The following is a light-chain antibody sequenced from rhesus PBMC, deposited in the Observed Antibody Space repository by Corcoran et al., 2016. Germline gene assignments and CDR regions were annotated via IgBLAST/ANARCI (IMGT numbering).Light chain of an antibody. CDR2: YAS. V-gene: IGKV1S15*01. CDR1: QGISNT. CDR3: QHGYGTPYS. Sequence: DIQMTQSPSSLSASVGDTVTITCRASQGISNTLAWYQQKPGKVPRVLCYYASTLQRGVPSRFSGNGSGTDFTHTICSLQPEDFSTYYCQHGYGTPYSFGRGTKVEIK. J-gene: IGKJ2*01.